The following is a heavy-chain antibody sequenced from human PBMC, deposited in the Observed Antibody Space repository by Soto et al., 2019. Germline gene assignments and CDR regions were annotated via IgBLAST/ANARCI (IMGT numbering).Heavy chain of an antibody. CDR1: GFTFTSSS. D-gene: IGHD6-6*01. CDR2: IVVGSGNT. J-gene: IGHJ5*02. V-gene: IGHV1-58*01. Sequence: GASVKVSCKASGFTFTSSSVQSVRQARGQRLEWIGWIVVGSGNTNYAQKFQERVTITRDMSTSTGYMELSSLRSEDTAVYYCAEDRIAARRNPLSPFDPWGKGTLVTVSS. CDR3: AEDRIAARRNPLSPFDP.